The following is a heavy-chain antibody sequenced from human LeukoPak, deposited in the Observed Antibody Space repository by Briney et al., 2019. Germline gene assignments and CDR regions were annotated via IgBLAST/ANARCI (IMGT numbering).Heavy chain of an antibody. V-gene: IGHV4-38-2*02. CDR2: IYHSGST. CDR1: GYSISSGYY. CDR3: ARTVRGVNAFDI. J-gene: IGHJ3*02. Sequence: SETLSLTCTVSGYSISSGYYWGWIRQPPGKGLEWIGSIYHSGSTYYNPSLKSRVTISVDTSKNQFSLKLSSVTAADTAVYYCARTVRGVNAFDIWGQGTMVAVSS. D-gene: IGHD3-10*01.